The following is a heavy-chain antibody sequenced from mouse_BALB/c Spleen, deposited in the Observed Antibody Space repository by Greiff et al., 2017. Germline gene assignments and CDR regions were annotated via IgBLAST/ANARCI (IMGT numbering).Heavy chain of an antibody. D-gene: IGHD1-1*01. CDR1: GFSLTSYD. CDR2: IWTGGGT. CDR3: VRDLANYYGSSYRYAMDY. Sequence: QVHVKQSGPGLVAPSQSLSITCTVSGFSLTSYDISWIRQPPGKGLEWLGVIWTGGGTNYNSAFMSRLSISKDNSKSQVFLKMNSLQTDDTAIYYCVRDLANYYGSSYRYAMDYWGQGTSVTVSS. V-gene: IGHV2-9-2*01. J-gene: IGHJ4*01.